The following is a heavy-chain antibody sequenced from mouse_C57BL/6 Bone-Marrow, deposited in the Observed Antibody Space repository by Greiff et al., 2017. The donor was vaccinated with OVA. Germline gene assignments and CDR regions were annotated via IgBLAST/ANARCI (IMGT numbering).Heavy chain of an antibody. Sequence: QVQLQQSGAELVRPGTSVKVSCKASGYAFTNYLIEWVKQRPGQGLEWIGVINPGSGGTNYNEKFKGKATLTADKSSSTAYMQLSSLTSEDSAVYFCARQGTVVDYWGQGTTLTVSS. J-gene: IGHJ2*01. D-gene: IGHD1-1*01. CDR2: INPGSGGT. CDR3: ARQGTVVDY. CDR1: GYAFTNYL. V-gene: IGHV1-54*01.